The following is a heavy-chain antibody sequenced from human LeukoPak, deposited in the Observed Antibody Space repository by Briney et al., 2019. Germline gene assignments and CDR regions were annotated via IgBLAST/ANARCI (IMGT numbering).Heavy chain of an antibody. Sequence: GGSLRLSCAASGFTFRTTRMTWVRQAPGKGPEYIATINSRGDSINYADSVKGRFTVSRYNSKNLLYLQMNSLRVEDTGVYYCAWLYYSYMEVWGKGSTVT. CDR3: AWLYYSYMEV. CDR2: INSRGDSI. CDR1: GFTFRTTR. V-gene: IGHV3-21*01. J-gene: IGHJ6*03. D-gene: IGHD5-12*01.